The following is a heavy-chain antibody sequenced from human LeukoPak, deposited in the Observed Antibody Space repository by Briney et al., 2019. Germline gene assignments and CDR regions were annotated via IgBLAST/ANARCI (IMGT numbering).Heavy chain of an antibody. CDR3: ASPGRDYYYDSSGYYYAGDAFDI. CDR2: IIPILGIA. CDR1: GGTFSSYT. J-gene: IGHJ3*02. D-gene: IGHD3-22*01. V-gene: IGHV1-69*02. Sequence: SVKVSCKASGGTFSSYTISWVRQAPGQGLELMGRIIPILGIANYAQKFQGRVTITADKSTSTAYMELSSLRSEDTAVYYCASPGRDYYYDSSGYYYAGDAFDIWGQGTMVTVSS.